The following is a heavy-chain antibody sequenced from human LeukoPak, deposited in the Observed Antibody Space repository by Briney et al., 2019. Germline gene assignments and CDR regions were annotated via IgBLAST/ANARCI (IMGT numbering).Heavy chain of an antibody. J-gene: IGHJ4*02. CDR1: GYTFTDYD. Sequence: APVKVSCKASGYTFTDYDINWVRQATGQGLEWMGWMNPNSGNTGYAQKFQGRVTITRNTSRSTAYMELSSLRSEDTAVYYCARRRAGTWDIYYFDYWGQGTLVTVSS. CDR2: MNPNSGNT. CDR3: ARRRAGTWDIYYFDY. V-gene: IGHV1-8*03. D-gene: IGHD1/OR15-1a*01.